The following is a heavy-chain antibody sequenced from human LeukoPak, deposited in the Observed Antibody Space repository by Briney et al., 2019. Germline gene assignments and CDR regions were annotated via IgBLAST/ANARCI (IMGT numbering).Heavy chain of an antibody. CDR2: ISSSGSTI. CDR1: GFTFSDYY. V-gene: IGHV3-11*04. J-gene: IGHJ6*03. Sequence: GGSLRLSCAASGFTFSDYYMSWIRQAPGKGLEWVSYISSSGSTIYYADSVKGRFTISRDNAKNSLYLQMNSLRAEDTAVYYCARVLRYFDWLTDYYYYYYMDVWGKGTTVTVSS. CDR3: ARVLRYFDWLTDYYYYYYMDV. D-gene: IGHD3-9*01.